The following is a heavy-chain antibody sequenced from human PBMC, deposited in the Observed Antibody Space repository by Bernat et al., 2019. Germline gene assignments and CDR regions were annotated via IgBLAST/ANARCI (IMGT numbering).Heavy chain of an antibody. CDR2: IKSKTDGGTT. D-gene: IGHD1-26*01. Sequence: EVQLVESGGGLVKPGGSLRLSCAASGFTFSNAWMNWVRQAPGKGLEWVGRIKSKTDGGTTDYAAPVEGRFTISRDDSKNTLYLQMNSLKTEDTAVYYCTTDTIVGWELLSEFDYWGQGTLVTVSS. CDR3: TTDTIVGWELLSEFDY. CDR1: GFTFSNAW. J-gene: IGHJ4*02. V-gene: IGHV3-15*07.